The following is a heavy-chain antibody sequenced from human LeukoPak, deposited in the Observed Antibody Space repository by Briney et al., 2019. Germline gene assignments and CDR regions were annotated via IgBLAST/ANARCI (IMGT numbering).Heavy chain of an antibody. V-gene: IGHV3-23*01. CDR3: ARSRGAGPGAYFDY. J-gene: IGHJ4*02. D-gene: IGHD6-19*01. Sequence: GGSLRLSCAASGFTFSSYAMTWVRQAPGKGLEWVSSISGSGDSTYYADSVKGRFAISRDNSRDTLYLQKNSLRAEDTAVYYCARSRGAGPGAYFDYWGQGTLITVSS. CDR2: ISGSGDST. CDR1: GFTFSSYA.